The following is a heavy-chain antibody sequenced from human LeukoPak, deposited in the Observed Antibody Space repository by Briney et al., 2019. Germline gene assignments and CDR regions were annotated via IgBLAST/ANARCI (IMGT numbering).Heavy chain of an antibody. J-gene: IGHJ4*02. CDR1: GYTFTGYY. CDR2: INPNSGGT. V-gene: IGHV1-2*02. Sequence: ASVKVSCKASGYTFTGYYMHWVRQAPGQGLEWMGWINPNSGGTNYAQKFQGRVTMTRDTSISTAYMELSRLRSDDTAVYYRAGTSSSWYLALDYWGQGTLVTVSS. D-gene: IGHD6-13*01. CDR3: AGTSSSWYLALDY.